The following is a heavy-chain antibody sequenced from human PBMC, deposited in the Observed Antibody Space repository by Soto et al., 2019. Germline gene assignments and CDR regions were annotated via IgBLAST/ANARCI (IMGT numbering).Heavy chain of an antibody. V-gene: IGHV4-4*02. CDR1: GGSISSSNW. J-gene: IGHJ6*02. CDR2: IYHSGST. Sequence: PSETLSLTCAVSGGSISSSNWWSWVRQPPGKGLEWIGEIYHSGSTNYNPSLKSRVTISVDKSKNQFSLKLSSVTAADTAVYYCARGGYREIVVVPAASPLLSYGMDVWGQGTTVTVSS. CDR3: ARGGYREIVVVPAASPLLSYGMDV. D-gene: IGHD2-2*01.